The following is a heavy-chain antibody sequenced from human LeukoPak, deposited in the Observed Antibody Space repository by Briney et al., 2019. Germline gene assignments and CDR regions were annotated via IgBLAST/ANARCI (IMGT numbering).Heavy chain of an antibody. V-gene: IGHV5-51*01. Sequence: KVGESLKISCKGSGYSFTSYWIGWVRQMPGKGLEWMGIIYPGDSDTRYSPSFQGQVTISADKSISTAYLQWSSLKASDTAMYYCARQLHCSSTNCYFFDYWGQGTLVTVSS. D-gene: IGHD2-2*01. J-gene: IGHJ4*02. CDR2: IYPGDSDT. CDR3: ARQLHCSSTNCYFFDY. CDR1: GYSFTSYW.